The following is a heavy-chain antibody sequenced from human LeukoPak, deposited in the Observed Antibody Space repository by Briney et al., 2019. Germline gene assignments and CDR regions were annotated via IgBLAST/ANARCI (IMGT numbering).Heavy chain of an antibody. CDR2: ISWDSGSI. J-gene: IGHJ3*02. V-gene: IGHV3-9*01. Sequence: GGSLRLSCAASGFTFDDYAMHWVRQAPGKGLEWVSGISWDSGSIGYADSVKGRFTISRDNAKNSLYLQMNSLRAEDTALYYCTKDMGGRRSDYLSAAFDIWGQGTMVTVSS. D-gene: IGHD3-10*01. CDR3: TKDMGGRRSDYLSAAFDI. CDR1: GFTFDDYA.